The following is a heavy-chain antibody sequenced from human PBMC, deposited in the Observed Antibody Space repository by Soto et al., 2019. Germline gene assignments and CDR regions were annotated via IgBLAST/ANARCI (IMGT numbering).Heavy chain of an antibody. CDR3: ARHRGGSGQSPYFDY. V-gene: IGHV5-51*01. J-gene: IGHJ4*02. CDR1: GYSFTSYW. Sequence: GESLKISCKGSGYSFTSYWIGWVRQMPGKGLEWMGIIYPGDSDTRYSPSFQGQVTISADKSISTAYLLWSSLKASDTAMYYCARHRGGSGQSPYFDYWGQGTLVTVSS. CDR2: IYPGDSDT. D-gene: IGHD6-25*01.